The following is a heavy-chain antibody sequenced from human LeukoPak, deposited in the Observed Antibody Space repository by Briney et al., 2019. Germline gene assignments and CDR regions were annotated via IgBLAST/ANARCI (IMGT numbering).Heavy chain of an antibody. CDR3: ARGYCTGGSCSGAWFDP. CDR1: AYTFTDYH. V-gene: IGHV1-2*02. CDR2: INPNSGGT. D-gene: IGHD2-15*01. Sequence: ASVKVSCKASAYTFTDYHLHWVRQAPGQVLELMGWINPNSGGTNYAQKFQGRVTMTRDTSINTAYIELNRLRSDDTAVYYCARGYCTGGSCSGAWFDPWGQGTLVTVSS. J-gene: IGHJ5*02.